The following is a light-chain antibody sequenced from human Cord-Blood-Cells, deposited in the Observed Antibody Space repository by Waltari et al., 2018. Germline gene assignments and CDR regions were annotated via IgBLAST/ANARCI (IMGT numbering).Light chain of an antibody. CDR2: DAS. CDR3: QQYDNSPLT. CDR1: QDISNY. V-gene: IGKV1-33*01. Sequence: DIQMTQSPSSLSASVGDRVTITCQASQDISNYLNWYQQKPGKAPKLLIYDASNLETGVPSRFSGSGSGTDFTFTISSPQPEDIATYYCQQYDNSPLTFGGGTKVEIK. J-gene: IGKJ4*01.